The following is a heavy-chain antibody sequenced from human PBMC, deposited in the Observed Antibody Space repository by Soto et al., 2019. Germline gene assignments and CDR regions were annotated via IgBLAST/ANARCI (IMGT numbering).Heavy chain of an antibody. V-gene: IGHV3-21*01. CDR3: ARDYSSGYYSGAFDI. CDR1: GGNFIGYS. J-gene: IGHJ3*02. D-gene: IGHD3-22*01. Sequence: GPKRHSYSAPGGNFIGYSEKRGPPTPGKGLEWVSSISSSSSYIYYADSVKGRFTISRDNAKNSLYLQMNSLRAEDTAVYYCARDYSSGYYSGAFDIWGQGTMVTVSS. CDR2: ISSSSSYI.